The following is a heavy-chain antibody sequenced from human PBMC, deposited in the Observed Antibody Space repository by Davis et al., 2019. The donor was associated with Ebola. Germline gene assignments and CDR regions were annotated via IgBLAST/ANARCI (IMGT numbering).Heavy chain of an antibody. CDR1: GGTFSSYA. V-gene: IGHV1-69*04. CDR2: IIPILGIP. Sequence: SVKVSCKASGGTFSSYAISWVRQAPGQGHEWMGRIIPILGIPNYAQKFQGWVTMTRDTSISTAYMELSRLRSDDTAVYYCARDRCSGGSCYSSFDYWGQGTLVTVSS. CDR3: ARDRCSGGSCYSSFDY. D-gene: IGHD2-15*01. J-gene: IGHJ4*02.